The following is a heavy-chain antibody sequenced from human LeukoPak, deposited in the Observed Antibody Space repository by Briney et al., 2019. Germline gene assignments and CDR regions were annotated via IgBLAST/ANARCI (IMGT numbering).Heavy chain of an antibody. CDR3: AREDSSGWSVAFDY. J-gene: IGHJ4*02. D-gene: IGHD6-19*01. Sequence: PGGSLRLSCAASGLTFSSYSMNWVRQAPGKGLEWVSSISSSSSYIYYADSVKGRFTISRDNAKNSLYLQMNSLRAEDTAVYYCAREDSSGWSVAFDYWGQGTLVTVSS. V-gene: IGHV3-21*01. CDR2: ISSSSSYI. CDR1: GLTFSSYS.